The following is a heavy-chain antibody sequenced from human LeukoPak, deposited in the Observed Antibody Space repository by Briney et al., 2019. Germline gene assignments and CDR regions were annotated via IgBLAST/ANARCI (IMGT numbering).Heavy chain of an antibody. J-gene: IGHJ5*02. Sequence: SETLSLTCTVSGGSISSYYWSWIRQPPGKGLEWIGYIYYSGSTNYNPSLKSRVTISVDTSKNQFSLKLSSVTAADTAVYYCASGSQLDRWGQGTLVTVSS. CDR3: ASGSQLDR. D-gene: IGHD5-24*01. CDR1: GGSISSYY. CDR2: IYYSGST. V-gene: IGHV4-59*01.